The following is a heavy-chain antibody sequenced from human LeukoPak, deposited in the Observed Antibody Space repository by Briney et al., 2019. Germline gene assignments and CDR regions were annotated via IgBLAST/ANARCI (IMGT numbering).Heavy chain of an antibody. J-gene: IGHJ4*02. CDR3: ARVYYDSSGYLILDY. V-gene: IGHV4-61*02. CDR2: IYTSGST. Sequence: SETLSLTCTVSGGSISSGSYYWSWIRQPAGKGLEWIGRIYTSGSTNHNPSLKSRVTISVDTSKNQFSLKLSSVTAADTAVYYCARVYYDSSGYLILDYWGQGTLVTVSS. D-gene: IGHD3-22*01. CDR1: GGSISSGSYY.